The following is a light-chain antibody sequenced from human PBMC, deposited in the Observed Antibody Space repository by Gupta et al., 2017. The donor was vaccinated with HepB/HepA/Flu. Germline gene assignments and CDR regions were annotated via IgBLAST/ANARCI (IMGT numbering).Light chain of an antibody. CDR1: QNIGSD. CDR3: QQSSNLPYT. J-gene: IGKJ2*01. V-gene: IGKV6-21*01. Sequence: EIALTQSPDSQSVTPKERVTITCRASQNIGSDLHWYQQKPGQSPKLLIKYASQSVSGVPSRFSGSGSGTVFTLTIDSLEPEDAGTYYCQQSSNLPYTFGQGTKLEIK. CDR2: YAS.